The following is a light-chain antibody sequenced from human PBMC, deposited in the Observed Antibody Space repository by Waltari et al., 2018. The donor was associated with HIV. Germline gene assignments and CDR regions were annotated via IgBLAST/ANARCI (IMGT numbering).Light chain of an antibody. CDR1: KLRNKF. J-gene: IGLJ2*01. CDR2: RDT. V-gene: IGLV3-1*01. Sequence: SYDLTQPPSASVSPGQTATLTCSGDKLRNKFTAWYQQKPGQSPVLVIYRDTKRPSGIPERFSGSNSGNTATLTISGTQAVDEADYYCQAWDSNVVFGGGTKLTVL. CDR3: QAWDSNVV.